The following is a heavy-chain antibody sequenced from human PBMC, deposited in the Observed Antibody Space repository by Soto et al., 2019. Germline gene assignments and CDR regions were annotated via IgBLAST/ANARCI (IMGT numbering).Heavy chain of an antibody. D-gene: IGHD3-10*01. CDR1: GFTFSSCW. CDR2: INSDGSTT. V-gene: IGHV3-74*01. Sequence: EVQLVESGGGLVQPGGSLRLSCAASGFTFSSCWMHWVRQAPGKGLVWVSRINSDGSTTSYTDSVKGRFTISRDHAKNTLYLQMNSLRAEDTAVYYCARVGYGSGSYHFDYWGQGTLVTVSS. CDR3: ARVGYGSGSYHFDY. J-gene: IGHJ4*02.